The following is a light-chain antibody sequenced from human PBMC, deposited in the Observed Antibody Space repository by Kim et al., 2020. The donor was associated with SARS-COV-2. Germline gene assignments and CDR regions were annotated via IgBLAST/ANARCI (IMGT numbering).Light chain of an antibody. CDR2: ADT. Sequence: QRGTISCTGSSSNIGAGYDVHWYQQLPGRAPKLLIFADTRRPSGVPDRLSGSKSGTSASLAITGLQAEDEADYYCQSYDSRLSGWVFGGGTKLTVL. V-gene: IGLV1-40*01. CDR3: QSYDSRLSGWV. CDR1: SSNIGAGYD. J-gene: IGLJ3*02.